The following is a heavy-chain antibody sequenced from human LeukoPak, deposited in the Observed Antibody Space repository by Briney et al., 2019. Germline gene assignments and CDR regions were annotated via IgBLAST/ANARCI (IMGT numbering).Heavy chain of an antibody. D-gene: IGHD3-10*01. J-gene: IGHJ4*02. CDR1: GFTFSSYA. CDR2: ISYDGSNR. CDR3: ARDDGWFGELYY. V-gene: IGHV3-30-3*01. Sequence: PGGSLRLSCAASGFTFSSYAMHWVRQAPGKGLEWVAVISYDGSNRYYANSVKGRFTISRDNSKNTLYLQMNSLRAEDTAVYYCARDDGWFGELYYRGQGTLVTVSS.